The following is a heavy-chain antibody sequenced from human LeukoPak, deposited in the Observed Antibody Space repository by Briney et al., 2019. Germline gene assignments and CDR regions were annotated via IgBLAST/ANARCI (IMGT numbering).Heavy chain of an antibody. CDR1: GYSISSGYF. CDR3: ARGIYWFDP. CDR2: IYHIGST. J-gene: IGHJ5*02. Sequence: PSETLSLTCTVPGYSISSGYFWGWVRQPPGKGLEWIGSIYHIGSTYYNPSLKSRVTISVDTSKNQFSLKLSSVTAADTAVYYCARGIYWFDPWGQGTLVTVSS. V-gene: IGHV4-38-2*02.